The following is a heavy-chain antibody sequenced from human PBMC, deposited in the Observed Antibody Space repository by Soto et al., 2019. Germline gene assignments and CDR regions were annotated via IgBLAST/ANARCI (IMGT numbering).Heavy chain of an antibody. CDR2: LSSRSTFI. D-gene: IGHD3-22*01. Sequence: GGSLRLSCTVLGFTLTNENMNWVRQAPGKGLEWGSSLSSRSTFINYADSVKGRFTISRDNDKGLVYLQMNSLRAEDTAGYYCARDPPLSMIVVAGVDDVWGQGALVTVS. CDR3: ARDPPLSMIVVAGVDDV. J-gene: IGHJ4*02. V-gene: IGHV3-21*06. CDR1: GFTLTNEN.